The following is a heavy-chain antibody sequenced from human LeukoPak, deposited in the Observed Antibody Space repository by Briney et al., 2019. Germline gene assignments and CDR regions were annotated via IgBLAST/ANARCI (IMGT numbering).Heavy chain of an antibody. CDR1: GFTFSDYT. Sequence: LPGGSLRLSCVASGFTFSDYTLHWVRQAPGKGLDWVTVISYNEVHTYYADSVKGRFTISRDNSNNTVHLQMNSLRPEDTAVYYCAKGGRFLKDWFDPWGQGTLVIVSS. V-gene: IGHV3-30-3*01. D-gene: IGHD3-3*01. J-gene: IGHJ5*02. CDR2: ISYNEVHT. CDR3: AKGGRFLKDWFDP.